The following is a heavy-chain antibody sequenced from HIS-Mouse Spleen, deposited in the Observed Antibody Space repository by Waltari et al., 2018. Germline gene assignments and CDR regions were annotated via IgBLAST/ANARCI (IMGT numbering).Heavy chain of an antibody. D-gene: IGHD6-13*01. V-gene: IGHV1-2*02. CDR2: INPNSGGT. Sequence: QVQLVQSGAEVKKPGASVKVSCKASGYTFTGYYMHWGRQAPGQGLEGMGWINPNSGGTNYAQKFQGRVTMTRDTSISTAYMELSRLRSDDTAVYYCARPGIAAAGWYYFDYWGQGTLVTVSS. J-gene: IGHJ4*02. CDR3: ARPGIAAAGWYYFDY. CDR1: GYTFTGYY.